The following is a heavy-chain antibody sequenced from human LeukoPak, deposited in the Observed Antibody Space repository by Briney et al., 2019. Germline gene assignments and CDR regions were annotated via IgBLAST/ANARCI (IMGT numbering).Heavy chain of an antibody. D-gene: IGHD6-13*01. V-gene: IGHV4-4*07. CDR1: GGSISSYY. CDR3: AQNSRVNWFDP. CDR2: IYTSGST. J-gene: IGHJ5*02. Sequence: SETLFLTCTVSGGSISSYYWSWIRQPAGKGLEWIGRIYTSGSTNYNPSLKSRVTMSVDTSKNQFSLKLSSVTAADTAVYYCAQNSRVNWFDPWGQGTLVTVSS.